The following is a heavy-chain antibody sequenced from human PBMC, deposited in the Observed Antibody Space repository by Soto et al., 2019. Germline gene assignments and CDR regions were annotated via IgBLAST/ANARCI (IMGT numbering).Heavy chain of an antibody. V-gene: IGHV1-18*04. CDR1: GYTFTSYG. D-gene: IGHD6-19*01. CDR2: ISAYTGNT. J-gene: IGHJ6*02. Sequence: QAQLVQSGAEVKKPGASVKVSCKASGYTFTSYGISWVRQAPGQGLEWMGWISAYTGNTNYAQKLQGRVTMTTDTSTSTAYMELRSLRSDDTAVYYCASGPEQWLATYYYYGMDVWGQGTTVTVSS. CDR3: ASGPEQWLATYYYYGMDV.